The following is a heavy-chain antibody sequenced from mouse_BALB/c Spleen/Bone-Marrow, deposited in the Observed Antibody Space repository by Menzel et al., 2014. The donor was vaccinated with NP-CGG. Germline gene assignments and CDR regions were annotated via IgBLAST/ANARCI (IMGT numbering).Heavy chain of an antibody. CDR1: GFTFSGFG. Sequence: EVKVEESGGGSVQPGGSRKLSCAASGFTFSGFGMHWVRQAPEKGLEWVAYISSASSTIYYADTVKGRFTISRDNPKNTLFLQMTSLRSEDTAMYYCARGGNYPYYAMDYWGQGTSVTVSS. CDR3: ARGGNYPYYAMDY. V-gene: IGHV5-17*02. D-gene: IGHD2-1*01. J-gene: IGHJ4*01. CDR2: ISSASSTI.